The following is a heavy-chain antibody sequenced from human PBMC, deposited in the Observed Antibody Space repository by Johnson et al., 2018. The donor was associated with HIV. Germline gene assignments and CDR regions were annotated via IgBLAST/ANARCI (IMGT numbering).Heavy chain of an antibody. J-gene: IGHJ3*02. D-gene: IGHD1/OR15-1a*01. Sequence: QVQLVESGGGVVQPGGSLRLSCAASGFTFSSYGMHWVRQAPGTGLEWVAFIRYDGGNKYYADSVKGRFTISRDNSKNTLYLQMNSLRVEDTAVYYCAKGRIGTSSMRGGAFDMWGQGTMVIVSS. CDR2: IRYDGGNK. CDR1: GFTFSSYG. CDR3: AKGRIGTSSMRGGAFDM. V-gene: IGHV3-30*02.